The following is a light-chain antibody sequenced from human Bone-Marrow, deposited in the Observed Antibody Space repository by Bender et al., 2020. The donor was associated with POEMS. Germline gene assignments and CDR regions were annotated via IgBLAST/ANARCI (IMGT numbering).Light chain of an antibody. J-gene: IGLJ2*01. Sequence: QSALTQPPSASGSPGQSVTISCTGTSSDVGGYNYVSWYQQHPGTVPKLMIYDVNTRPSGVSNRFSGSKSGNTASLTISGLQAEDGADYYCSSYTSSSTFNVVFGGGTKLTVL. CDR1: SSDVGGYNY. V-gene: IGLV2-14*01. CDR3: SSYTSSSTFNVV. CDR2: DVN.